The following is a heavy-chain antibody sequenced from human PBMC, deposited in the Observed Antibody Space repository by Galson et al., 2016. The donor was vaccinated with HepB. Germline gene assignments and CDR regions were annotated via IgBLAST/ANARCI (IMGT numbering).Heavy chain of an antibody. D-gene: IGHD2-8*01. Sequence: QSGAEVKKPGESLKISCKGSGYSFSDYWIAWVRQMPGKGLDVLGTIDPGDSETKYRPSFEGQVTISVDESIRTAYLQWSSLTTADTPVYYCVKYRRSYRPGVDFDYWGQGTPVTVSS. CDR1: GYSFSDYW. CDR2: IDPGDSET. V-gene: IGHV5-51*01. CDR3: VKYRRSYRPGVDFDY. J-gene: IGHJ4*02.